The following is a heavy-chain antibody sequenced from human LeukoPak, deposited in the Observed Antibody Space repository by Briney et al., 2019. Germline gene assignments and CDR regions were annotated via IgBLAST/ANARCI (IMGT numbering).Heavy chain of an antibody. Sequence: GGSLRLSCAASGFSFSSSAMSWVRQAPGKGLEWVSDISGSADVTYYADSVKGRFIISRDNSKNTLYLQMNSLRAEDTAVYYCAKGGIVATEKWYFDYWGQGTLVTVSS. CDR2: ISGSADVT. D-gene: IGHD5-12*01. V-gene: IGHV3-23*01. CDR3: AKGGIVATEKWYFDY. CDR1: GFSFSSSA. J-gene: IGHJ4*02.